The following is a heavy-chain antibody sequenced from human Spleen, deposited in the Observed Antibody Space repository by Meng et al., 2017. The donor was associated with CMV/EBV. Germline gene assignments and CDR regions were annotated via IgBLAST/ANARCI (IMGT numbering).Heavy chain of an antibody. CDR3: ARVTEYGGNCFDS. CDR1: GTSISKRNW. V-gene: IGHV4-4*02. Sequence: VSGTSISKRNWWSWVRQPPGKGLEWIGEVYHSGYTNYNPSLKSRVTMSVDRSKNQFSLRLSSVTAADTAIYYCARVTEYGGNCFDSWGQGTLVTVSS. D-gene: IGHD4/OR15-4a*01. CDR2: VYHSGYT. J-gene: IGHJ4*02.